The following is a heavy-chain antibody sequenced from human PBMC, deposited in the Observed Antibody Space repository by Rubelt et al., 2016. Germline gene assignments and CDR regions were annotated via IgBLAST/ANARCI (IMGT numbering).Heavy chain of an antibody. CDR2: IYYSGRT. V-gene: IGHV4-38-2*01. CDR3: ARVNYAEYYGLDV. CDR1: GFTFYTYA. J-gene: IGHJ6*02. D-gene: IGHD2-2*01. Sequence: VQLVESGGGLVQPGGSLRLSCAASGFTFYTYAMTWVRQAPGKGLEWIGSIYYSGRTYDNPSHKSPVTISVDTSKNQFSLKLGSVTAAATAGYYCARVNYAEYYGLDVWGQGTTVTVSS.